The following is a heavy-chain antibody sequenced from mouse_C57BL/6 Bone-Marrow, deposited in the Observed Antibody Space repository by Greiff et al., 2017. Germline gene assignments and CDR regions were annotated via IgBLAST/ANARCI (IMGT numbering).Heavy chain of an antibody. CDR1: GFTFTDYY. CDR2: IRNKANGYTT. CDR3: ARSYYGSSLAMDY. Sequence: EVQGVESGGGLVQPGGSLSLSCAASGFTFTDYYMSWVRQPPGKALEWLGFIRNKANGYTTEYSASVKGRFTISRDNSQSILYLQMNALRAEDSATYYCARSYYGSSLAMDYWGQGTSVTVSS. V-gene: IGHV7-3*01. J-gene: IGHJ4*01. D-gene: IGHD1-1*01.